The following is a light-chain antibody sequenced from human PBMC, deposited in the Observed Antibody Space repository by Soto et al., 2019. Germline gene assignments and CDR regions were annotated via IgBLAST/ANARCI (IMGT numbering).Light chain of an antibody. CDR1: QSVSSRY. Sequence: EGVLTQSPGTLYLSTGERVTLSCRASQSVSSRYLAWYQQKPGQAPRLLIYGTSTRATCIPDRFSGSGSGTHFTLTLRRLEPEDFAVYYCQQYGSSPLYTFGQGNKLEIK. CDR3: QQYGSSPLYT. J-gene: IGKJ2*01. CDR2: GTS. V-gene: IGKV3-20*01.